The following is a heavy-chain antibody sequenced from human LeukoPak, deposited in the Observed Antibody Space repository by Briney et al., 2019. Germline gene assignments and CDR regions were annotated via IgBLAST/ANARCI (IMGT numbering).Heavy chain of an antibody. CDR3: ARAQQLNYYYYYYMDV. CDR2: MNPNSGNT. D-gene: IGHD6-13*01. V-gene: IGHV1-8*01. J-gene: IGHJ6*03. Sequence: ASVKVSCKASGYTFTSYDISWVRQATGQGLEWMGWMNPNSGNTGYAQKFQGRVTMTRNTSISTAYMELSSLRSEDTAVYYCARAQQLNYYYYYYMDVWGKGTTVTVSS. CDR1: GYTFTSYD.